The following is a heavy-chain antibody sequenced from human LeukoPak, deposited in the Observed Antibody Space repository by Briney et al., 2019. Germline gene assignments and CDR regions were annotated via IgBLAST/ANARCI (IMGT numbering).Heavy chain of an antibody. V-gene: IGHV3-66*01. Sequence: GGSLRLSCAASGFTVSSNYMSWVRQAPGKGLEWVSIIYSGGSTYYADSVKGRFTISRDNSKNMLYLQMNSLRAEDTALYYCARENQHCGIDYWGQGTLVTVSS. CDR2: IYSGGST. D-gene: IGHD2-21*02. CDR1: GFTVSSNY. J-gene: IGHJ4*02. CDR3: ARENQHCGIDY.